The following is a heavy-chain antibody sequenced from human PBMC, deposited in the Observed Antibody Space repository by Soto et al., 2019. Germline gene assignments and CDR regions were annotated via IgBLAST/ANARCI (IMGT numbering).Heavy chain of an antibody. Sequence: GGSLSLSGSAVEVPFGAYSWPLGSPAQGRGLQWVATISDSGDITYYADSVKGRFTISRDNSRNTLYLQMNNLRAEDTALYYCAKPWVPIITDRPQSFDDCGRENLVTIS. CDR3: AKPWVPIITDRPQSFDD. CDR1: EVPFGAYS. CDR2: ISDSGDIT. V-gene: IGHV3-23*01. D-gene: IGHD6-6*01. J-gene: IGHJ4*02.